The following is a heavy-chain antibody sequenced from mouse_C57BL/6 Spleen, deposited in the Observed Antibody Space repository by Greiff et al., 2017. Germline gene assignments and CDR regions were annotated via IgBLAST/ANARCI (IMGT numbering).Heavy chain of an antibody. V-gene: IGHV1-18*01. Sequence: EVQLQQSVPELVKPGASVKIPCKASGYTFTDYNMDWVKQSHGKSLEWIGAINPNNGGAIYNQKFKGKATLTVDKSSSTAYMELRSLTSEDTAVYYCARELCWYFDVWGTGTTVTVSS. CDR1: GYTFTDYN. D-gene: IGHD4-1*01. CDR2: INPNNGGA. CDR3: ARELCWYFDV. J-gene: IGHJ1*03.